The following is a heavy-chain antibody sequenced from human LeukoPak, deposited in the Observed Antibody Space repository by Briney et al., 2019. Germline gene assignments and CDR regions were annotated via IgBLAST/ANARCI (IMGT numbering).Heavy chain of an antibody. CDR1: GYMFISYG. CDR3: AREVGAFDI. CDR2: ISVYNGNT. D-gene: IGHD3-10*01. Sequence: ASVKVSCTASGYMFISYGVSCVRQAPGQGLEWMGWISVYNGNTNYAQKVQGRVTMTTDTSTSTAYMELRSLRSDDTAVYYCAREVGAFDIWGQGTMVTISS. V-gene: IGHV1-18*01. J-gene: IGHJ3*02.